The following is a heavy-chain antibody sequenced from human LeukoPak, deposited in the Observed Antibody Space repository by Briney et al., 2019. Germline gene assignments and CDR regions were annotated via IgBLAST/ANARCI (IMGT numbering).Heavy chain of an antibody. CDR1: GYTFTGYY. CDR3: ARSSITMVRGVIWPYYYYMDV. V-gene: IGHV1-2*02. J-gene: IGHJ6*03. Sequence: GASVKVSCKASGYTFTGYYMHWVRQATGQGLEWMGWINPNSGGTNYAQKFQGRVTMTRDTSISTAYMELSRLRSDDTAVYYCARSSITMVRGVIWPYYYYMDVWGKGTTVTISS. D-gene: IGHD3-10*01. CDR2: INPNSGGT.